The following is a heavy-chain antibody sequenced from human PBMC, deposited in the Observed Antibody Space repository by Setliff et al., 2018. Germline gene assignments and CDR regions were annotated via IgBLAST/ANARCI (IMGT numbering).Heavy chain of an antibody. J-gene: IGHJ4*02. CDR3: VRSLVGATSSVYFDY. CDR2: IYPCDYHT. V-gene: IGHV5-51*01. CDR1: GYSFSNFW. D-gene: IGHD1-26*01. Sequence: GEALKISCKGSGYSFSNFWIGWVRQMPGKGLEWMGIIYPCDYHTIYSPSFPGQVTLSADKSIKTACLQCNNLKASYNAIYYCVRSLVGATSSVYFDYWGQGALVPVSS.